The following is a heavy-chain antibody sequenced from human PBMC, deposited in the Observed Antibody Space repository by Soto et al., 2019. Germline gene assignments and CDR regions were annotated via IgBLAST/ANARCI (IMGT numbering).Heavy chain of an antibody. CDR3: ARLRYYYDSSGYYSHLDY. J-gene: IGHJ4*02. CDR2: IYYSGST. CDR1: GGSISSYY. Sequence: SETLSLTCTVSGGSISSYYWSWIRQPPGKGLEWIGYIYYSGSTNYNPSLKSRVTISVDTSKNQFSLKLSSVTAADTAVYYCARLRYYYDSSGYYSHLDYWGQGTLVTVYS. D-gene: IGHD3-22*01. V-gene: IGHV4-59*01.